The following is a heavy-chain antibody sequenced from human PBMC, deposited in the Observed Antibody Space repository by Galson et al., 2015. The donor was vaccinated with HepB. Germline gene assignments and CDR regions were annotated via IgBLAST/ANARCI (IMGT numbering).Heavy chain of an antibody. CDR1: GGSISSYY. CDR2: IYYSGST. Sequence: LSLTCTVSGGSISSYYWSWIRQPPGKGLEWIGYIYYSGSTNYNPSLKSRVTISVDTSKNQFSLKLSSVTAADTAVYYCARVGGRLRYYYFDYWGQGTLVTVSS. V-gene: IGHV4-59*01. D-gene: IGHD4-17*01. CDR3: ARVGGRLRYYYFDY. J-gene: IGHJ4*02.